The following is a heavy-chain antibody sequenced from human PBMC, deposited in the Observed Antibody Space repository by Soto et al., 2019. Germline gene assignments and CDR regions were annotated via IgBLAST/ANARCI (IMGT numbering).Heavy chain of an antibody. CDR3: ARDRYYGSGSYSGYNWFDP. J-gene: IGHJ5*02. Sequence: ASVKVSCKASGYTFTSYAMHWVRQAPGQRLEWMGWINAGNGNTKYSQKFQGRVTITRDTSASTAYMELSSLRSEDTAVYYCARDRYYGSGSYSGYNWFDPWGQGTLVTVAS. V-gene: IGHV1-3*01. CDR1: GYTFTSYA. CDR2: INAGNGNT. D-gene: IGHD3-10*01.